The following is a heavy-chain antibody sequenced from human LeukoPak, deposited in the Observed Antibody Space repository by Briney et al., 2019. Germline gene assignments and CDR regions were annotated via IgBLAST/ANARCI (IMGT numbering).Heavy chain of an antibody. Sequence: SETLSLTCTVSGGSISSSSYYWGWIRQPPGKGLEWIGYIYYSGSTNYNPSLKSRVTISVDTSKNQFSLKLSSVTAADTAVYYCARGGTRHGDYDHFDYWGQGTPVTVSS. D-gene: IGHD4-17*01. CDR1: GGSISSSSYY. CDR2: IYYSGST. CDR3: ARGGTRHGDYDHFDY. V-gene: IGHV4-61*05. J-gene: IGHJ4*02.